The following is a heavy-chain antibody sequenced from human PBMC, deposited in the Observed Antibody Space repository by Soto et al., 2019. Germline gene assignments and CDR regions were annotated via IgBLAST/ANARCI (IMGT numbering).Heavy chain of an antibody. CDR2: ISYDGSNK. Sequence: GGSLRLSCAASGFTFSSYAMHWVRQAPGKGLEWVAVISYDGSNKYYADSVKGRFTISRDNSKNTLYLQMNSLRAEDTAVYYCARDEDAGLNNWGQGTLVTVSS. CDR1: GFTFSSYA. V-gene: IGHV3-30-3*01. J-gene: IGHJ4*02. CDR3: ARDEDAGLNN.